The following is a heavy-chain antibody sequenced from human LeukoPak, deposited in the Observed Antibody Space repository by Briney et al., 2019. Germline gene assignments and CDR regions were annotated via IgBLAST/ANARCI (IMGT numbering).Heavy chain of an antibody. J-gene: IGHJ5*02. Sequence: ASVKVSCKAFGYTFTSNYMHWVRQSPGQGPEWMGVISPSGGSTTYAQKFQGRVTLTRDMSTSTDYLELSSLRSGDTAVYYCARDNSVRDEAWWFNPWGQGTLVTVSS. CDR3: ARDNSVRDEAWWFNP. V-gene: IGHV1-46*01. CDR2: ISPSGGST. CDR1: GYTFTSNY. D-gene: IGHD5-24*01.